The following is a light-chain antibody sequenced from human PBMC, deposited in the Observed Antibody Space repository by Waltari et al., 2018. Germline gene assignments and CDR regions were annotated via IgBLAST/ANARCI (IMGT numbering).Light chain of an antibody. V-gene: IGLV3-21*02. CDR1: SVGSNS. CDR3: QVWDSTDLVV. Sequence: SYVLTQPPSVSVAPGQTARITCGGNSVGSNSVHWYQQKPGQAPVLVVYNDNDRPSGIPERVSGSNSGNTATLTISRGEGGDEADYFCQVWDSTDLVVFGGGTKLTVL. J-gene: IGLJ2*01. CDR2: NDN.